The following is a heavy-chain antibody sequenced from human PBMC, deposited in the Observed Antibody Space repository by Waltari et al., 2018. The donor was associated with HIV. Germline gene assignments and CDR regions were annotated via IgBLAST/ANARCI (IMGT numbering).Heavy chain of an antibody. CDR1: GFNFSTSG. CDR3: AKDVVTRGFFYFYGMHV. V-gene: IGHV3-30*18. D-gene: IGHD2-15*01. J-gene: IGHJ6*02. Sequence: QVQLEESGGRVVQPGRSLRLTCVASGFNFSTSGMHWVRQAPGKGLEWVAGISYNGLNKYYVDSVKGRFTISRDNSNSTLFLQMSSLRPDDTAVYYCAKDVVTRGFFYFYGMHVWGQGTTVTVSS. CDR2: ISYNGLNK.